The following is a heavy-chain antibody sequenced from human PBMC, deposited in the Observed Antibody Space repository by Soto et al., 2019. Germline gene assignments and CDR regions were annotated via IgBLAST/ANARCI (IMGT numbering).Heavy chain of an antibody. CDR2: ISYDGSNK. V-gene: IGHV3-30*18. J-gene: IGHJ4*02. D-gene: IGHD2-8*01. CDR1: GFTFSSYG. Sequence: QVQLVEAGGGVVQPGRSLRLSCAASGFTFSSYGMHWVRQAPGKGLEWVAFISYDGSNKYYADSLKGRFTISRDNSKNTLYLQMNSLRAEDTAVYYCAKDLWSRLSGRNSSPAYWGQGTLVTVSS. CDR3: AKDLWSRLSGRNSSPAY.